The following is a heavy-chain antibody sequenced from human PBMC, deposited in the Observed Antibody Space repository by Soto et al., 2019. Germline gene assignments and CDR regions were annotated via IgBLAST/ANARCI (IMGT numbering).Heavy chain of an antibody. CDR3: ASARSTYYYYYGMDV. Sequence: EVQLVESGGGLIQPGGSLRLSCAASGFTVSSNYMSWVRQAPGKGLEWVSVIYSGGSTYYADSVKGRFTISRDNSKNTLYLQMNSLRAEDTAVYYCASARSTYYYYYGMDVWGQGTTVTVSS. CDR2: IYSGGST. J-gene: IGHJ6*02. CDR1: GFTVSSNY. D-gene: IGHD2-2*01. V-gene: IGHV3-53*01.